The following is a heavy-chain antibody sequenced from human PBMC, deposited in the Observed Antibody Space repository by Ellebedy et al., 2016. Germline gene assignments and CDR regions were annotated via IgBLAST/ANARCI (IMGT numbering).Heavy chain of an antibody. V-gene: IGHV3-53*01. Sequence: GGSLRLSCAASGFTVSTNYMKWVRQAPGKGLEWVAAISDSGSTYYADSVKGRFTISRDNSKNTLYLQMNSLRAEDTAVYYCARGVGSGWFDPWGQGTLVTVSS. CDR1: GFTVSTNY. D-gene: IGHD2-15*01. J-gene: IGHJ5*02. CDR3: ARGVGSGWFDP. CDR2: ISDSGST.